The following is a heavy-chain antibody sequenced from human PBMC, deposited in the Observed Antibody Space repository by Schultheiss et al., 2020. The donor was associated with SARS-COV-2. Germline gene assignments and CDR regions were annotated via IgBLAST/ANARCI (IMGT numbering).Heavy chain of an antibody. V-gene: IGHV4-61*08. Sequence: SETLSLTCTVSGGSISSGGYYWSWIRQPPGKGLEWIGYIYYSGSTNYNPSLKSRVTISVDTSKNQFSLKLSSVTAADTAIYYCARDRIVVVAAQYGMDVWGQGTTVTVSS. CDR3: ARDRIVVVAAQYGMDV. D-gene: IGHD2-2*01. CDR2: IYYSGST. J-gene: IGHJ6*02. CDR1: GGSISSGGYY.